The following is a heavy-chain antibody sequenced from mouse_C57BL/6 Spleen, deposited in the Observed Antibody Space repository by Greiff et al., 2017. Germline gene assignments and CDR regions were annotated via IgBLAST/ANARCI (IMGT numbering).Heavy chain of an antibody. D-gene: IGHD1-1*01. CDR2: INPNNGGT. V-gene: IGHV1-26*01. CDR3: ARNYGSSSWYFDV. J-gene: IGHJ1*03. Sequence: VQLKQSGPELVKPGASVKISCKASGYTFTDYYMNWVKQSHGKSLEWIGDINPNNGGTSYNQKFKGKATLTVDKSSSTAYMELRSLTSEDSAVYYCARNYGSSSWYFDVWGTGTTVTVSS. CDR1: GYTFTDYY.